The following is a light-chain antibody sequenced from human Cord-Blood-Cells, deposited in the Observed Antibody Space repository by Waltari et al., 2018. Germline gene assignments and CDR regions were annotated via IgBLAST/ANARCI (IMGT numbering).Light chain of an antibody. CDR2: DNN. CDR1: SSNIGNNY. CDR3: GTWDSSLSAVV. V-gene: IGLV1-51*01. J-gene: IGLJ2*01. Sequence: QSVLTQPPSVSAAPGQKFTIYCSGSSSNIGNNYVSWYQQLPGTAPKLLIYDNNKRPSGIPDRFSGSKSGTSATLGITGLQTGDEADYYCGTWDSSLSAVVFGGGTKLTVL.